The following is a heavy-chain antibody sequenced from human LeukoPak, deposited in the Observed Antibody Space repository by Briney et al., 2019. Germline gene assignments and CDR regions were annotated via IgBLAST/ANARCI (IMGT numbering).Heavy chain of an antibody. CDR3: ARDQGDCTNGVCYSFDY. V-gene: IGHV4-59*01. CDR2: IYYSGST. D-gene: IGHD2-8*01. Sequence: SETLSLTCTVSGGSISSYYWSWIRPPPGKGLDWIGYIYYSGSTNYNPSLKSRVTISVDTSKNQFSLKLSSVTAADTAVYYCARDQGDCTNGVCYSFDYWGQGTLVTVSS. CDR1: GGSISSYY. J-gene: IGHJ4*02.